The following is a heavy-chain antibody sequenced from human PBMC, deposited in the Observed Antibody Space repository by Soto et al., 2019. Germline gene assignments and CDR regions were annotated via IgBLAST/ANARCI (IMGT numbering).Heavy chain of an antibody. CDR1: GFTFSSYS. D-gene: IGHD6-19*01. CDR3: ARVGASSGWSRIYYYYMDV. V-gene: IGHV3-48*01. CDR2: ISSSSSTI. J-gene: IGHJ6*03. Sequence: GGSLRLSCAASGFTFSSYSMNWVRQAPGKGLEWVSYISSSSSTIYYADSVKGRFTISRDNAKNSLYLQMNSLRAEDTAVYYCARVGASSGWSRIYYYYMDVWGKGTTVTVSS.